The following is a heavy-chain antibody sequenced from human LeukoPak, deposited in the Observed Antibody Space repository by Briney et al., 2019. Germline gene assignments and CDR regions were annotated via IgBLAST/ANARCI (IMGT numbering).Heavy chain of an antibody. CDR2: VNHSGST. CDR1: GGSFSGYY. CDR3: ARDEYSSSSMDV. J-gene: IGHJ6*03. D-gene: IGHD6-6*01. V-gene: IGHV4-34*01. Sequence: SETLSLTCAVYGGSFSGYYWSWIRQPPGKGLEWIGEVNHSGSTNYNPSLKSRVTISVDTSKNQFSLKLSSVTAADTAVYYCARDEYSSSSMDVWGKGTTVTVSS.